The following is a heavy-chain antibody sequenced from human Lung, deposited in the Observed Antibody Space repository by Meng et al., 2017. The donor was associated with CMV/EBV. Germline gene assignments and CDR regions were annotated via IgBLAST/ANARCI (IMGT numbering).Heavy chain of an antibody. V-gene: IGHV5-51*01. D-gene: IGHD3-3*01. J-gene: IGHJ6*02. Sequence: GGSXRLXXKGSGYSFTSYWIGWVRQMPGKGLEWMGIIYPGDSDTRYSPSFQGQVTISADKSISTAYLQWSSLKASDTAMYYCARSFYDFWSGYTDYYYGMDVWGQGXTVTISS. CDR1: GYSFTSYW. CDR3: ARSFYDFWSGYTDYYYGMDV. CDR2: IYPGDSDT.